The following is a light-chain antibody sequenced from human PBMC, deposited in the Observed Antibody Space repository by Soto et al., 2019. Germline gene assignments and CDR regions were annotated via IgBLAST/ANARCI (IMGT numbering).Light chain of an antibody. J-gene: IGLJ1*01. CDR3: CSYAGSSSYV. V-gene: IGLV2-11*01. Sequence: QSALTQPRSVSGSPVQSVTISCTGTSSVIGAYNYVSWYQQHPGKAPKLMIYTVTNRPSGVPDRFSGSKSDNTASLTISGLQADDEADYYCCSYAGSSSYVFGTGTKVTVL. CDR2: TVT. CDR1: SSVIGAYNY.